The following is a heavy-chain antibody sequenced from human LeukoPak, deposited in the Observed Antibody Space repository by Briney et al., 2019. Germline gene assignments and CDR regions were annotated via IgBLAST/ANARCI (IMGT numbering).Heavy chain of an antibody. J-gene: IGHJ3*02. Sequence: GSLRLSFAASGFPFSSYEMNWVRPAPGKGLEWVSFISSSGSTIYYADSVKGRFTISRDNAKNSLYLQMNSLRVEDTAVYYCAGDVFGGTWDHGAFGIWGQGTMVTVSS. V-gene: IGHV3-48*03. CDR1: GFPFSSYE. D-gene: IGHD1-14*01. CDR2: ISSSGSTI. CDR3: AGDVFGGTWDHGAFGI.